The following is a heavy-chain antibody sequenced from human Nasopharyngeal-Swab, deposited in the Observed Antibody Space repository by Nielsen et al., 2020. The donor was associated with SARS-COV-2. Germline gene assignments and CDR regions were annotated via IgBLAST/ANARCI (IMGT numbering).Heavy chain of an antibody. CDR3: ARSFRGTTPRDAFDI. V-gene: IGHV4-34*01. Sequence: SETLSLTCAVYGGSFSGYYWSWIRQPPGKGLEWIGEINYSGSTNYNPSLKSRVTISVDTSKNQFSLKLSSVTAADTAVYYCARSFRGTTPRDAFDIWGQGTMVTVSS. J-gene: IGHJ3*02. D-gene: IGHD1-7*01. CDR2: INYSGST. CDR1: GGSFSGYY.